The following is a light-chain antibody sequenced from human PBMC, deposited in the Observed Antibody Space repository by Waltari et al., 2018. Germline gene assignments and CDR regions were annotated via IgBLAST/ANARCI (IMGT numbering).Light chain of an antibody. V-gene: IGKV3-20*01. CDR3: HQYGTSPGT. Sequence: ENVLTQSPGTLSLSPGEIVTLSCRAILYISSSKLGWYQQKPGQAPSLLMYGASSRATGIPDRFSGSGSGTDFTLTISRLEPEDFAVYYCHQYGTSPGTFGQGTKVEIK. CDR2: GAS. CDR1: LYISSSK. J-gene: IGKJ1*01.